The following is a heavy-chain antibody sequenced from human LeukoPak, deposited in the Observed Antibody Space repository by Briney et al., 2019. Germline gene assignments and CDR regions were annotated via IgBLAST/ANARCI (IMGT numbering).Heavy chain of an antibody. CDR3: ARSRPDIVATTGIAAAGTKYYYYYMDV. D-gene: IGHD6-13*01. V-gene: IGHV1-69*05. Sequence: AVKVSCKASGGTFSSYAISWVRQAPGQGLEWMGGIIPIFGTANYSQKFQGRVTITTDESTSTAYMKLSSLRSEDTAVYYCARSRPDIVATTGIAAAGTKYYYYYMDVWGKGTTVTVSS. J-gene: IGHJ6*03. CDR2: IIPIFGTA. CDR1: GGTFSSYA.